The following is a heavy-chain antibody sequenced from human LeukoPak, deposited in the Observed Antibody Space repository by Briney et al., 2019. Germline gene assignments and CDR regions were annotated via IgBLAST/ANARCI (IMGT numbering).Heavy chain of an antibody. V-gene: IGHV1-46*01. CDR2: INPSGGST. D-gene: IGHD2-15*01. CDR1: GYTFTSYY. CDR3: ARDPGYFSGGSCPRYYYYYYGMDV. Sequence: GASVKVSCKASGYTFTSYYMHWVRQAPGQGLEWMGIINPSGGSTSYAQKFQGRATMTRDTSTSTVYMELSSLRSEDTAVYYCARDPGYFSGGSCPRYYYYYYGMDVWGQGTTVTVSS. J-gene: IGHJ6*02.